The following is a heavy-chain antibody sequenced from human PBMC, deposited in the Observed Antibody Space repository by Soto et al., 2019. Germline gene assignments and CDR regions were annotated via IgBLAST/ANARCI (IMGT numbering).Heavy chain of an antibody. CDR1: GFTFSSYA. Sequence: EVQLLESGGGLVQPGGSLRLSCAASGFTFSSYAMSWVRQAPGKGLEWVSAISGSGGSTYYADSVKGRFTISRDNSKNPLYLQMNSLRAEDTTVYYCAKASHIVVVVAATHFDYWGQGTLVTVSS. V-gene: IGHV3-23*01. D-gene: IGHD2-15*01. J-gene: IGHJ4*02. CDR2: ISGSGGST. CDR3: AKASHIVVVVAATHFDY.